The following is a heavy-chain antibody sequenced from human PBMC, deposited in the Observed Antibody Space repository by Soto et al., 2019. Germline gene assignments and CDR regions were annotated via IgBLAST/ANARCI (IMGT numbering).Heavy chain of an antibody. J-gene: IGHJ5*02. D-gene: IGHD3-22*01. CDR2: IYYSGST. V-gene: IGHV4-31*03. Sequence: PSETLSLTCTVSGGSISSAGYYWSWIRQHPGKGLEWIGYIYYSGSTYYNPSLKSRVTISVDTSKNQFSLKLSSVTAADTAVYYCARDVKRYYDSSGSTPYNWFDPWGQGTLVTVSS. CDR3: ARDVKRYYDSSGSTPYNWFDP. CDR1: GGSISSAGYY.